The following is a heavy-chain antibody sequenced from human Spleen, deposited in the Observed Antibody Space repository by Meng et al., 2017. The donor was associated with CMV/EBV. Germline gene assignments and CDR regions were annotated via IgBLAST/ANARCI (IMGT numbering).Heavy chain of an antibody. CDR2: ISTSGRTI. Sequence: GESLKISCTTSGFTFSSYAMSWVRQAPGKGLEWVSYISTSGRTIFHADSVKGRFTVSRDNAKNSLYLQMNSLRAEDTVVYYCARGLGYCSSTSCYMQGGLDVWGQGTTVTVSS. J-gene: IGHJ6*02. D-gene: IGHD2-2*02. CDR3: ARGLGYCSSTSCYMQGGLDV. CDR1: GFTFSSYA. V-gene: IGHV3-48*04.